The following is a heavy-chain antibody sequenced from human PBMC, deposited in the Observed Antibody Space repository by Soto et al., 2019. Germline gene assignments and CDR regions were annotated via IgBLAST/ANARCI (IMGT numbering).Heavy chain of an antibody. CDR3: AKDPDDYGDYRGDY. CDR1: GFTFNNNA. J-gene: IGHJ4*02. D-gene: IGHD4-17*01. CDR2: ISASGGNT. Sequence: EAQLLESGGGLVQPGGSLRLSCAVSGFTFNNNAMNWVRQAPGKGLEWVSTISASGGNTFYADSVKGRFTTSRDISKNTLYLQMNGLRAEDMAVYYCAKDPDDYGDYRGDYWGQGTLVTVSS. V-gene: IGHV3-23*01.